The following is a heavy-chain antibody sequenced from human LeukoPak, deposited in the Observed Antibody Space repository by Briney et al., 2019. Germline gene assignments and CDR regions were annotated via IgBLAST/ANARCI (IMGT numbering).Heavy chain of an antibody. D-gene: IGHD3-16*01. Sequence: ASVKVSCKASGYTFTGYYMHWVRQAPGQGLEWMGWINPNSGGTNYAQKFQGRVTMTRDTSISTAYMELSRLRSDDTAVYYCARARMITFGGVEAFDIWGQGTMVTVSS. V-gene: IGHV1-2*02. CDR3: ARARMITFGGVEAFDI. CDR1: GYTFTGYY. CDR2: INPNSGGT. J-gene: IGHJ3*02.